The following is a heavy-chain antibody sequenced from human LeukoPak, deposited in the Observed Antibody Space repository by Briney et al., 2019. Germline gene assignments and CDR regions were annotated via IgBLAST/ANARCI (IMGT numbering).Heavy chain of an antibody. V-gene: IGHV4-39*07. CDR1: GGSISSSSYY. J-gene: IGHJ4*02. CDR2: IYYSGST. CDR3: ARGPLDSGYTYFDY. Sequence: SETLSLTCTVSGGSISSSSYYWGWIRQPPGKGLEWIGSIYYSGSTYYNPSLKSRVTISVDTSKNQFSLKLSSVTAADTAVYYCARGPLDSGYTYFDYWGQGTLVSVAS. D-gene: IGHD5-12*01.